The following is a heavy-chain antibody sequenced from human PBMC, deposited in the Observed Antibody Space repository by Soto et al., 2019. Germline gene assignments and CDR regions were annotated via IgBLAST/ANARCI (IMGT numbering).Heavy chain of an antibody. CDR2: ISYDGSNK. CDR1: GFTFSSYA. D-gene: IGHD6-13*01. V-gene: IGHV3-30-3*01. Sequence: PGGSLRLSCAASGFTFSSYAMHWVRQAPGKGLEWVAVISYDGSNKYYADSVKGRFTISRDNSKNTLYLQMNSLRAEDTAVYYCARDRRGEAAAGTLDYWGQGTLVTVSS. J-gene: IGHJ4*02. CDR3: ARDRRGEAAAGTLDY.